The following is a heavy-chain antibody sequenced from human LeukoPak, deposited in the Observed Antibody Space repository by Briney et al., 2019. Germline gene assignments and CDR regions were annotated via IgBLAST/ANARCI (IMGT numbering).Heavy chain of an antibody. V-gene: IGHV1-2*02. D-gene: IGHD6-13*01. CDR1: GYTFTGYY. CDR2: INPNSGGT. J-gene: IGHJ4*02. CDR3: ARSLAAAGPDFDY. Sequence: GASVKVSCKASGYTFTGYYMHWVRQAPGQGLEWMGWINPNSGGTNYAQKFQGRVTMTRDTSISTAYMELSRLRSDDTAVHYCARSLAAAGPDFDYWGQGTLVTVSS.